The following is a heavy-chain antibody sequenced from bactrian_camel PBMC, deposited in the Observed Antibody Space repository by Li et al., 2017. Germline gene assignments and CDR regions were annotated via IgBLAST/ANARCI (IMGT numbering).Heavy chain of an antibody. D-gene: IGHD3*01. J-gene: IGHJ6*01. CDR2: INTEANSP. CDR3: AADFVDSCYTDVNWAHFGT. CDR1: GYYGQYC. Sequence: HVQLVESGGGSVQAGGSLTLSCVVSGYYGQYCMGWFRQAPDKKREAVAAINTEANSPYYHDSVKGRFVISRGSAEGTFYLQMNNLNPDDTAMYCCAADFVDSCYTDVNWAHFGTWGRGTQVTVS. V-gene: IGHV3S54*01.